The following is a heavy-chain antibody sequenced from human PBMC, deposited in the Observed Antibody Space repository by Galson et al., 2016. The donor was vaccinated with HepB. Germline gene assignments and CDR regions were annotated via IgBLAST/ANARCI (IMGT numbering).Heavy chain of an antibody. CDR2: ISGSSGYR. Sequence: SLRLSCAASGFTFSDYYMTWIRQAPGKGLEWVSYISGSSGYRNYADTVKGRFTISRDNRKNPLYLQINSLRAEDTAVYYCARAVDTPLEVHFDYWGQGTPVTVSS. J-gene: IGHJ4*02. CDR1: GFTFSDYY. D-gene: IGHD5-18*01. CDR3: ARAVDTPLEVHFDY. V-gene: IGHV3-11*06.